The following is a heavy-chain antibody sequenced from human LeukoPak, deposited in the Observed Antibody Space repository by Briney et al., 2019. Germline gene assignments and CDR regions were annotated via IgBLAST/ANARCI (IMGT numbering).Heavy chain of an antibody. J-gene: IGHJ6*03. CDR1: GFTFDDYG. Sequence: PGGSLRLSCAASGFTFDDYGMSWVRQAPGKGLEWVSGINWNGGSTGYADSVKGRFTISRDNAKNSLYLQMNSLRAEDTALYYCARPLRTRHYYYYYYMDVWGKGTTVTVSS. CDR2: INWNGGST. CDR3: ARPLRTRHYYYYYYMDV. D-gene: IGHD4-17*01. V-gene: IGHV3-20*04.